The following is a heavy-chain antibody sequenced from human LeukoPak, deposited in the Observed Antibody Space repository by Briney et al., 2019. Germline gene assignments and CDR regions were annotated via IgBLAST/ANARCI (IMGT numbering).Heavy chain of an antibody. CDR3: AKASAMIVVVSKHFDY. CDR1: EFTFSSYA. J-gene: IGHJ4*02. CDR2: ISGSGGST. Sequence: GGSLRLSCAASEFTFSSYAMNWVRQAPGKGLEWVSAISGSGGSTYYADSVKGRFTISRDNSKNTLYLQMNSLRAEDTAVYYCAKASAMIVVVSKHFDYWGQGTLVTVSS. V-gene: IGHV3-23*01. D-gene: IGHD3-22*01.